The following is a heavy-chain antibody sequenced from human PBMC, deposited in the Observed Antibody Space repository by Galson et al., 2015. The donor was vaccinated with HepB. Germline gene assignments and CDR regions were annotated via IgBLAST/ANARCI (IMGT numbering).Heavy chain of an antibody. CDR3: ARDLWDCSGGSCYSGAFDI. CDR1: GFTFSSYW. V-gene: IGHV3-74*01. D-gene: IGHD2-15*01. Sequence: SLRLSCAASGFTFSSYWMHWVRQAPGKGLVWVSRINSDGSSTSYADSVKGRITISRDNAKNTLYLQMNSLRAEDTAVYYCARDLWDCSGGSCYSGAFDIWGQGTMVTVSS. J-gene: IGHJ3*02. CDR2: INSDGSST.